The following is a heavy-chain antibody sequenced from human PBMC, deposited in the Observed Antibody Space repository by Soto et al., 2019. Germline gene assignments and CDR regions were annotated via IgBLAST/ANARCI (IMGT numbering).Heavy chain of an antibody. Sequence: GGSLRLSCAASGFTFSSYSMNWVRQAPGKGLEWVAVISYDGSNKYYAASVKGRFTISRDNSKNTLYLQMNSLRAEDTAVYYCAKEQWAVLMLNAFDIWGKGTMVTVS. D-gene: IGHD2-8*01. J-gene: IGHJ3*02. V-gene: IGHV3-30*18. CDR3: AKEQWAVLMLNAFDI. CDR1: GFTFSSYS. CDR2: ISYDGSNK.